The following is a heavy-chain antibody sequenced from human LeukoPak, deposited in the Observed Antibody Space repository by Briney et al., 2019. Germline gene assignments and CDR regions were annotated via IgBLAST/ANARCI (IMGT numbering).Heavy chain of an antibody. CDR3: AEDQGDRVRSSVS. J-gene: IGHJ4*02. D-gene: IGHD2-2*01. Sequence: GGSLRLSCATSEITFSSYVMSWVRQAPGKGLEWVSTISGGGLTTHYADSVKGRFTISRDNSENTLYLQMTSLRAEDTAVYYCAEDQGDRVRSSVSWGQGTLVSVSS. CDR2: ISGGGLTT. V-gene: IGHV3-23*01. CDR1: EITFSSYV.